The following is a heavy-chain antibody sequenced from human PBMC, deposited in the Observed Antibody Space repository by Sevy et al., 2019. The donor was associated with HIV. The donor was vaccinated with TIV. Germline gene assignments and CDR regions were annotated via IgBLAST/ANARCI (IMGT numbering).Heavy chain of an antibody. J-gene: IGHJ4*02. Sequence: GGSLRLSCAASGFTFSNYDMHWVRQAPGKGLEWVAVISHDGNYKNYADSVKVRFTSSRDDFKNTRYLQMSSLRPEDTAVYFCARLFSCGGDCYYLDYWGQGALVTVSS. CDR1: GFTFSNYD. CDR2: ISHDGNYK. V-gene: IGHV3-30-3*01. CDR3: ARLFSCGGDCYYLDY. D-gene: IGHD2-21*02.